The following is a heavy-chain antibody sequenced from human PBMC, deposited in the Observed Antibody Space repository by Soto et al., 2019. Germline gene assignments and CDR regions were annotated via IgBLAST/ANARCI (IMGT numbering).Heavy chain of an antibody. D-gene: IGHD6-13*01. CDR2: IYYSVTI. CDR3: ARHLAVSGTFNWFDA. Sequence: SETLSLTCTVSGGSVRSDDCYWSWIRKPPGKGLEWVGNIYYSVTIDYSPSLKCRVTISVDASKNQFSLKLSSVTAADTAGYYCARHLAVSGTFNWFDAWGQGTLVTVSS. V-gene: IGHV4-61*08. CDR1: GGSVRSDDCY. J-gene: IGHJ5*02.